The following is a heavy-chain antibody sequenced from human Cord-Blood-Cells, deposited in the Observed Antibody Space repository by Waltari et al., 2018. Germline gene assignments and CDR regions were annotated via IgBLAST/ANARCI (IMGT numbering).Heavy chain of an antibody. V-gene: IGHV3-43D*04. J-gene: IGHJ4*02. D-gene: IGHD6-19*01. Sequence: EVQLVESGGVVVQPGGSLRLSCAASGFTFDDYAMHWVRQAPGKGLEWVSLISWDGGSTYYADSVKCRFTISRDNSKNSLYLQMNSLRAEDTALYYCAKAYSSGWYYFDYWGQGTLVTVSS. CDR2: ISWDGGST. CDR3: AKAYSSGWYYFDY. CDR1: GFTFDDYA.